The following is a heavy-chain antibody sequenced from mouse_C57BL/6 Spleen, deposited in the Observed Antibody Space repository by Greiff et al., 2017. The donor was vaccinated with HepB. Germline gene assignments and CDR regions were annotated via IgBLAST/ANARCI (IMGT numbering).Heavy chain of an antibody. CDR3: TVHYWGNDMDY. CDR1: GFNIKDYY. D-gene: IGHD1-2*01. Sequence: EVQLQQSGAELVRPGASVKLSCTASGFNIKDYYMHWVKQRPEQGLEWIGRIDPEDGDTEYAPKFQGKATMTADTSSNTAYLPLRSLTSEDTAVYYCTVHYWGNDMDYWGQGTSVTVSS. CDR2: IDPEDGDT. V-gene: IGHV14-1*01. J-gene: IGHJ4*01.